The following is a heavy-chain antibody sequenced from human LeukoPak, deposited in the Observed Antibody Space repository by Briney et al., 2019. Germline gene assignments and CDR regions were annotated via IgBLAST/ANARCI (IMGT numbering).Heavy chain of an antibody. J-gene: IGHJ6*02. V-gene: IGHV3-23*01. CDR3: AKGGLCSGGSCYSNYYGMDV. CDR2: ISGSGGST. CDR1: GFTFSSYA. Sequence: GGSLRLSCAASGFTFSSYAMSWVRQAPGKGLEWVSAISGSGGSTYYADSVKGRFTISRDNSENMLYLQMNSLRAEDTAVYYCAKGGLCSGGSCYSNYYGMDVWGQGTTVTVSS. D-gene: IGHD2-15*01.